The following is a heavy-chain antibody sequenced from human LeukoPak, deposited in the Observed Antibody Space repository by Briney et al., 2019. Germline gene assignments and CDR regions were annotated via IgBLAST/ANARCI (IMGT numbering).Heavy chain of an antibody. CDR3: ARVLSGSNFDS. D-gene: IGHD3-22*01. CDR1: GGSIYSNDW. CDR2: IFHSGGT. J-gene: IGHJ4*02. Sequence: SETLSLTCAVSGGSIYSNDWWSWVRQPPEKGLEWIGEIFHSGGTNYNPSLKSRVTISVDKPRNQFSLKMSSVTAADTVVYYCARVLSGSNFDSWGQGTLVTVSS. V-gene: IGHV4-4*02.